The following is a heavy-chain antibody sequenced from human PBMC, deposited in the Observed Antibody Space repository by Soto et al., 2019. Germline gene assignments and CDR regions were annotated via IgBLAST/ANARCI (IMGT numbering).Heavy chain of an antibody. CDR2: ITGTGGNT. CDR3: ARIRGYWYGLDV. Sequence: GGSLRLSCAGSVFPLSTYGITWVRQAPGKGLEWVSAITGTGGNTYYVDSVKGRFTGYRDNSKNILYLQMTSVRVEDTAVYYYARIRGYWYGLDVWGQGTTVTVSS. J-gene: IGHJ6*02. CDR1: VFPLSTYG. V-gene: IGHV3-23*01.